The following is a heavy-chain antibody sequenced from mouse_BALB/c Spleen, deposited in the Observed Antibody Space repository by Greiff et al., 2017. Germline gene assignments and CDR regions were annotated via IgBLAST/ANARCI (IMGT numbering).Heavy chain of an antibody. Sequence: EVKLQESGGGLVKPGGSLKLSCAASGFTFSDYYMYWVRQTPEKRLEWVATISDGGSYTYYPDSVKGRFTISRDNAKNNLYLQMSSLKSEDTAMYYCARDGTGDYAMDYWGQGTSVTVSS. D-gene: IGHD4-1*01. V-gene: IGHV5-4*02. CDR2: ISDGGSYT. J-gene: IGHJ4*01. CDR1: GFTFSDYY. CDR3: ARDGTGDYAMDY.